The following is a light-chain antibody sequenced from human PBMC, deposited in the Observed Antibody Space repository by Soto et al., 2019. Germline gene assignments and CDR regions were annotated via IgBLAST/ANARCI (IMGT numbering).Light chain of an antibody. Sequence: QSALTQPASVSGSPGQSITISCTGTSSDVGGYNYVSWYQQHPGKAPKLIIYEVSKRPSGVSHRFSGSKSGNTASLTISRLQAEAEADYSCTSYTSNNSRVFGTGTKVTVL. CDR3: TSYTSNNSRV. CDR2: EVS. V-gene: IGLV2-14*01. CDR1: SSDVGGYNY. J-gene: IGLJ1*01.